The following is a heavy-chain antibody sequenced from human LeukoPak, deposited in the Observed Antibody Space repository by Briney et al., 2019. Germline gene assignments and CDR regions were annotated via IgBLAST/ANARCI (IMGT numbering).Heavy chain of an antibody. D-gene: IGHD4-23*01. Sequence: SETLSLTCSVSGVSISSTTYYWGWIRQPPGKGLEWIGSFYYSGSTYYNPSLKSRVTISVDTSKNQFSLKLSSVTAADTAVYYCARLRDYGGNPGFDFWGQGTLVTVSS. CDR2: FYYSGST. CDR1: GVSISSTTYY. V-gene: IGHV4-39*01. CDR3: ARLRDYGGNPGFDF. J-gene: IGHJ4*02.